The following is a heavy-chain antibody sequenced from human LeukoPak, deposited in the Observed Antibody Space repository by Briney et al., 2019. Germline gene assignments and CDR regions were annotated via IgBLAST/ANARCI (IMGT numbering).Heavy chain of an antibody. CDR1: GFTFSDYY. CDR3: ARLARSYYDSSGYYYAVY. D-gene: IGHD3-22*01. V-gene: IGHV3-11*01. Sequence: KPGGSLRLSCAASGFTFSDYYMSWIRQAPGKGLEGVSYISSSGSTIYYADSVKGRFTISRDNAKNSLYLQMNSLRDEDTAVYYCARLARSYYDSSGYYYAVYWGQGTLVTVSS. J-gene: IGHJ4*02. CDR2: ISSSGSTI.